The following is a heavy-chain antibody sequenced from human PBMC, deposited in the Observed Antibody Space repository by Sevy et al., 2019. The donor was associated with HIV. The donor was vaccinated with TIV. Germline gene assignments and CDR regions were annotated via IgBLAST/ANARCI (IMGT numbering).Heavy chain of an antibody. CDR3: ATVGLTYWSGSSSYQGDLFEP. CDR2: FDHQNGEP. Sequence: ASVKVSCKVSGYTLTKLSIHWVRQAPGKGLEWMGDFDHQNGEPIYAQRFQGRVTMTEDTSTDTANLELSSLTSEDTAVYYCATVGLTYWSGSSSYQGDLFEPWGQGTLVTVSS. CDR1: GYTLTKLS. V-gene: IGHV1-24*01. D-gene: IGHD2-15*01. J-gene: IGHJ5*02.